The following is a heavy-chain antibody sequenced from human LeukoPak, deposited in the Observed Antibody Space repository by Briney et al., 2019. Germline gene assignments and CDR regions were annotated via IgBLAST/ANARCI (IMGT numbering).Heavy chain of an antibody. J-gene: IGHJ6*02. CDR3: ANRPSGLDV. CDR2: ISYDGSNK. V-gene: IGHV3-30*18. CDR1: GFTFSSYG. Sequence: GGSLRLSCAASGFTFSSYGMHWVRQAPGKGLEWVAVISYDGSNKYYADSVKGRFTISRDNSKNTLYLQMNSLRAEDTAVYYCANRPSGLDVWGQGTTVTVSS.